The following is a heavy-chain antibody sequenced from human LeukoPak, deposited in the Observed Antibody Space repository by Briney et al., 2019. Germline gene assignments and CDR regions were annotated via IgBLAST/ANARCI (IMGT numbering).Heavy chain of an antibody. V-gene: IGHV4-39*07. Sequence: PSETLSLTCTVSGGSISSSSYYWGWIRQPPGKGLEWIGSIYYSGSTYYNPSLKSRVTISVDTSKNQFSLKLSSVTAADTAMYYCARDSSYDSSGYYSDWGQGTLVTVSS. CDR1: GGSISSSSYY. CDR3: ARDSSYDSSGYYSD. CDR2: IYYSGST. J-gene: IGHJ4*02. D-gene: IGHD3-22*01.